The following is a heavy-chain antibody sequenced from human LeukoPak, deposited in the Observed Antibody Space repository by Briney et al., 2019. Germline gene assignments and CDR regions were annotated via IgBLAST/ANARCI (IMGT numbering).Heavy chain of an antibody. CDR3: ARDGYSYGSYYYYGMDV. D-gene: IGHD5-18*01. Sequence: ASVKVSCKVSGYTFTGYYLHWLRQAPGQGLEWMGIINPSGGSTSYAQKFQGRVTMTRDTSTSTVYMELSSLRSEDTAVYYCARDGYSYGSYYYYGMDVWGQGTTVTVSS. CDR1: GYTFTGYY. CDR2: INPSGGST. V-gene: IGHV1-46*01. J-gene: IGHJ6*02.